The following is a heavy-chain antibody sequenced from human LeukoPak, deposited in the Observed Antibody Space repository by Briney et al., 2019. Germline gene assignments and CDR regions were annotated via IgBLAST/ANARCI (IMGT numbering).Heavy chain of an antibody. CDR2: IIPIFGTA. Sequence: SVKVSCKASGGTFSSYAISWVRQAPGQGLEWMGGIIPIFGTANYAQKFQGRVTITADESTSTAYMELSSLRSEDTAVYYCASCSSTSCDIGNYYYYYMDVWGKGTTVTVSS. CDR1: GGTFSSYA. J-gene: IGHJ6*03. CDR3: ASCSSTSCDIGNYYYYYMDV. V-gene: IGHV1-69*13. D-gene: IGHD2-2*01.